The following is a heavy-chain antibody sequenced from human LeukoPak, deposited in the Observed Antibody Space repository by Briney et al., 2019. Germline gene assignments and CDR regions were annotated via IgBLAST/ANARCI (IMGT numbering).Heavy chain of an antibody. CDR2: ISSSSSYI. V-gene: IGHV3-21*01. Sequence: GSLRLSCAASGFTFSSYSMNWVRQAPGNGLEWVSSISSSSSYIYYADSVKGRFTISRDNAKNSLYLQMNSLRAEDTAVYYCARDSDWDDAFDIWGQGTMVTVSS. J-gene: IGHJ3*02. CDR1: GFTFSSYS. CDR3: ARDSDWDDAFDI. D-gene: IGHD3-9*01.